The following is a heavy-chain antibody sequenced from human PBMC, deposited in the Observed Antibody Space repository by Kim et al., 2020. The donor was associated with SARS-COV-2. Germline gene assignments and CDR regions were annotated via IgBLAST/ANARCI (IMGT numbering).Heavy chain of an antibody. D-gene: IGHD3-10*01. Sequence: GGSLRLSCAASGFTFSSYAMHWVRQAPGKGLEWVAVISYDGSNKYYADSVKGRFTISRDNSKNTLYLQMNSLRAEDTAVYYCARDSGSGSYFDYWGQGTLVTVSS. CDR3: ARDSGSGSYFDY. J-gene: IGHJ4*02. CDR1: GFTFSSYA. V-gene: IGHV3-30*04. CDR2: ISYDGSNK.